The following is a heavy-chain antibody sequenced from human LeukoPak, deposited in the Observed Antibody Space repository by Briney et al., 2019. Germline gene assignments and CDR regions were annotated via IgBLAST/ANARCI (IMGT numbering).Heavy chain of an antibody. CDR3: ARHLASPEGGVDY. J-gene: IGHJ4*02. D-gene: IGHD3-16*01. CDR2: I. CDR1: GYSFTSYW. Sequence: GESLKISCKGSGYSFTSYWIGWVRQMPGKGLEWMGIIYSPSFQGQVTISADKSISTAYLQWSSLKASDTAMYYCARHLASPEGGVDYWGQGTLVIVSS. V-gene: IGHV5-51*01.